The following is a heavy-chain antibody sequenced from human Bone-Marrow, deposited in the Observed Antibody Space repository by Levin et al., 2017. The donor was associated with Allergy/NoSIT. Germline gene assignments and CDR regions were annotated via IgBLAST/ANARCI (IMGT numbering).Heavy chain of an antibody. Sequence: GGSLRLSCEASGFTFTNYAMHWVRQAPGKGLEWVAVIWYDGNTKYYAESVKGRFTISRDNSKNTLYLQMNSLRAQDTAVYYCAKSGYCSGTTCYSHGRYGMDVWGQGTTVSVSS. CDR2: IWYDGNTK. D-gene: IGHD2-15*01. J-gene: IGHJ6*02. CDR1: GFTFTNYA. CDR3: AKSGYCSGTTCYSHGRYGMDV. V-gene: IGHV3-33*06.